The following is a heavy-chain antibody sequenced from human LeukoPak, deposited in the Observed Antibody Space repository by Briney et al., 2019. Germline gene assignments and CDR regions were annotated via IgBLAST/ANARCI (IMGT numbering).Heavy chain of an antibody. D-gene: IGHD2-2*01. J-gene: IGHJ4*02. V-gene: IGHV3-21*01. CDR1: GFTFSSYS. Sequence: PGGSLRLSCAASGFTFSSYSMNWVRQAPGKGLEWVSSISSSSSYIYYADSVKGRFTISRDNSNSTVYLQMNSLRAEDTAVYYCARDKSTSCYYFDYWGQGTLVTVSS. CDR2: ISSSSSYI. CDR3: ARDKSTSCYYFDY.